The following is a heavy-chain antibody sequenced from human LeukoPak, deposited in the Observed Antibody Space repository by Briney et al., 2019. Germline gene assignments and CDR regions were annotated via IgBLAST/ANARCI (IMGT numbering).Heavy chain of an antibody. CDR2: INPNSGGT. CDR1: GYIFTGYY. Sequence: ASVKVSCKASGYIFTGYYMHWVRQAPGQGLEWMGWINPNSGGTNYAQKFQGRVTMTRDTSISTAYMELRSLRSDDTAVYYCARVLRYFDFDYWGQGTLVTVSS. V-gene: IGHV1-2*02. CDR3: ARVLRYFDFDY. J-gene: IGHJ4*02. D-gene: IGHD3-9*01.